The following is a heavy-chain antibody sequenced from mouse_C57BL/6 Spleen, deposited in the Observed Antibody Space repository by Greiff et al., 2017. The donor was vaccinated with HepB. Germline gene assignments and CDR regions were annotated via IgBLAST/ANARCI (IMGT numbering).Heavy chain of an antibody. J-gene: IGHJ2*01. CDR1: GFTFSDYG. D-gene: IGHD2-3*01. V-gene: IGHV5-17*01. Sequence: DVKLVESGGGLVKPGGSLKLSCAASGFTFSDYGMHWVRQAPEKGLEWVAYISSGSSTIYYADTVKGRFTISRDNAKNTLFLQMTSLRSEDTAMYYCARPGGYFYFDYWGQGTTLTVSS. CDR2: ISSGSSTI. CDR3: ARPGGYFYFDY.